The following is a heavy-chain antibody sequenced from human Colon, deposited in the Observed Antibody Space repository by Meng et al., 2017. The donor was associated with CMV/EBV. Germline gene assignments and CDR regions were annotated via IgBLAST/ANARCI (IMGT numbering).Heavy chain of an antibody. V-gene: IGHV4-34*01. CDR2: INHSGST. CDR1: GGSFSGYY. Sequence: SETLSLTCAVYGGSFSGYYWSWIHQPPGKGLEWIGEINHSGSTNYNPSLKSRVTISVDTSKNQFSLKLSSVTAADTAVYYCARGRIVVVPAAHLFDYWGQGTLVTVSS. D-gene: IGHD2-2*01. CDR3: ARGRIVVVPAAHLFDY. J-gene: IGHJ4*02.